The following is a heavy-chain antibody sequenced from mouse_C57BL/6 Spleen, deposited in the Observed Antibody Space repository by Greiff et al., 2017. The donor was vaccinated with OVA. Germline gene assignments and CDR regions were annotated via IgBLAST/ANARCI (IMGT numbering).Heavy chain of an antibody. CDR2: IYPGSGST. J-gene: IGHJ2*01. Sequence: VQLQQPGAELVKPGASVKMSCKASGYTFTSYWITWVKQRPGQGLEWIGDIYPGSGSTNYNEKFKSKATLTVDTSSSTAYMQLSSLTSEDSAVYDCAREGRGTAQATWDDWGQGTTLTVSS. CDR3: AREGRGTAQATWDD. V-gene: IGHV1-55*01. CDR1: GYTFTSYW. D-gene: IGHD3-2*02.